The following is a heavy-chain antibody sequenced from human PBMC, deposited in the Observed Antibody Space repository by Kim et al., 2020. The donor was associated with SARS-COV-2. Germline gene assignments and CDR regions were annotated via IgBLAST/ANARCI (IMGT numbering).Heavy chain of an antibody. J-gene: IGHJ4*02. CDR3: ARAVAYCGGDCYSSFDY. V-gene: IGHV1-69*13. Sequence: SVKVSCKASGGTFSSYAISWVRQAPVGGRVWLGGLFPCFGLANYAQKFQGRVTITADESTSTAYMELSSLRSEDTAVYYCARAVAYCGGDCYSSFDYWGQGTLVTVSS. CDR2: LFPCFGLA. D-gene: IGHD2-21*02. CDR1: GGTFSSYA.